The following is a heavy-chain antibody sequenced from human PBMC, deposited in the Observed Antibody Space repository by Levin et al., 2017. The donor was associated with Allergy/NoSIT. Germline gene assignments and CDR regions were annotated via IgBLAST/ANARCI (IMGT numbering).Heavy chain of an antibody. CDR2: IYSGGRI. Sequence: GESLKISCEASGFTVINNYMRWVRQAPGKGLEWVSHIYSGGRIDYADSVKGRFTVSRDNSKNTLYLQMNSLRAEDTALYYCARDGGVIVPGDYWGQGTLVTVSS. D-gene: IGHD2/OR15-2a*01. J-gene: IGHJ4*02. CDR1: GFTVINNY. CDR3: ARDGGVIVPGDY. V-gene: IGHV3-66*01.